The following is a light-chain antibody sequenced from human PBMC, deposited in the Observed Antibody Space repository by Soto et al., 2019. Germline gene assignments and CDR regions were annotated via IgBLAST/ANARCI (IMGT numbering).Light chain of an antibody. V-gene: IGKV1-5*03. CDR1: QSISSW. CDR2: KAS. J-gene: IGKJ1*01. Sequence: DIQMTQSPSTLSASVGDRVTITCRASQSISSWLAWYQQKPGKAPKLLIYKASSLESGVPSRFSGSGSGTEFTLTISSLQPDDFATYYCQHCNSYFRTFGQGTKV. CDR3: QHCNSYFRT.